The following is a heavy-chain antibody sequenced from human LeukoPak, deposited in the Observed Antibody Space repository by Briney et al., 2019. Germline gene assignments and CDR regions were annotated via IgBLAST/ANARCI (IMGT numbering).Heavy chain of an antibody. CDR2: ISYDGSNK. D-gene: IGHD1-14*01. V-gene: IGHV3-30*03. CDR1: GFTFSSYG. J-gene: IGHJ4*02. CDR3: ARENHGGSDY. Sequence: PGGSLRLSCAASGFTFSSYGMHWVRQAPGKGLEWVAVISYDGSNKYYADSVKGRFTISRDNSKNMLYLQMGSLRPEDTAVYYCARENHGGSDYWGQGILVTVSS.